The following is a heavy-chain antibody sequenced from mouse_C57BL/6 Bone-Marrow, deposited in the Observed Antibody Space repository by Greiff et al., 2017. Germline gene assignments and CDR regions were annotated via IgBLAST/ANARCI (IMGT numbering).Heavy chain of an antibody. J-gene: IGHJ3*01. CDR1: GFTFSSYG. D-gene: IGHD2-4*01. Sequence: EVKVVESGGDLVKPGGSLKLSCAASGFTFSSYGMSWVRQTPDKRLEWVATISSGGSYTYYPDSVKGRFTISRDNAKNTLYLQMSSLKSEDTAMYYCARPDDYYWGQGTLVTVSA. CDR2: ISSGGSYT. CDR3: ARPDDYY. V-gene: IGHV5-6*01.